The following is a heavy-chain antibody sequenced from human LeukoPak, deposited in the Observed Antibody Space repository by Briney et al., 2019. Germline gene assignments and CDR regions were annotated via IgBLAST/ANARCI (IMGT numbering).Heavy chain of an antibody. J-gene: IGHJ6*02. CDR3: ARDRIAVAGRGV. D-gene: IGHD6-19*01. CDR1: GFTYSTYW. CDR2: IKEDGSEK. V-gene: IGHV3-7*04. Sequence: GGSLRLSCAASGFTYSTYWKSWVRQAPGRGLEWVANIKEDGSEKYYAESVKGRFTISRDNAKNSLSLQMNSLRGEDTAVYYCARDRIAVAGRGVWRQGTTVTVSS.